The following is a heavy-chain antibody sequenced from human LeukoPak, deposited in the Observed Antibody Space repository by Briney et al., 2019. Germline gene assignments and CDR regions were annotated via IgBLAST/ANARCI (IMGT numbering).Heavy chain of an antibody. V-gene: IGHV1-24*01. J-gene: IGHJ6*02. CDR3: ATVVSSVQLERQGNYYYYGMDV. Sequence: ASVKVSCKVSGYTLTELSMHCVRQAPGKGLEWMGGFDPEDGETIYAQKFQGRVTMTEDTSTDTAYMELSSLRSEDTAVYYCATVVSSVQLERQGNYYYYGMDVWGQGTTVTVSS. CDR1: GYTLTELS. CDR2: FDPEDGET. D-gene: IGHD1-1*01.